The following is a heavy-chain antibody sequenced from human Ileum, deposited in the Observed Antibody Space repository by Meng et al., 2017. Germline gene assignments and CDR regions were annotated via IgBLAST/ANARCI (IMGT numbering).Heavy chain of an antibody. J-gene: IGHJ4*02. CDR1: GYTFTIFG. CDR2: IDPGNGNR. CDR3: ARDRQWVFDY. D-gene: IGHD6-19*01. Sequence: QVQLVQSGIEVTKPGPSLKVSCKPSGYTFTIFGISWVRQAPGQGLEWMGWIDPGNGNRNFAQKFQDRITLTTDTTTTTAYMELRSLRSDDTAIFYCARDRQWVFDYWGQGTLVTVSS. V-gene: IGHV1-18*01.